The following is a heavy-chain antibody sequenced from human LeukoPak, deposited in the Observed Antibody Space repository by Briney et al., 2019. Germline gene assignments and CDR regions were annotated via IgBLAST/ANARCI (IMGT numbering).Heavy chain of an antibody. CDR1: GFTFSNYW. V-gene: IGHV3-7*01. D-gene: IGHD6-13*01. Sequence: GGSLRLSCAASGFTFSNYWMSWVRQAPGKGLEWVANIKQDGSEKDYVDSVKGRFTISRDNAKNSLYLQMNSLRAEDTALYYCARDGPRSVSSSSYFDYWGQGTLVTVSS. CDR2: IKQDGSEK. J-gene: IGHJ4*02. CDR3: ARDGPRSVSSSSYFDY.